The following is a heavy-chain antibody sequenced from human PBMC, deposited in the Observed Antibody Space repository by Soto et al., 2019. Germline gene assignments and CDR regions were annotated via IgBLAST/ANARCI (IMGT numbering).Heavy chain of an antibody. CDR2: INHSGST. D-gene: IGHD3-16*02. Sequence: QVQLQQWGAGLLKPSETLSLTCAVYGGSFSGYYWSWIRQPPGKGLEWIGEINHSGSTNYNPSLKSRVNISVDTSKNQFSLKLSSVTAADTAVYYCARGRMITFGGVIVRQYYYYMDVWGKGTTVTVSS. V-gene: IGHV4-34*01. J-gene: IGHJ6*03. CDR3: ARGRMITFGGVIVRQYYYYMDV. CDR1: GGSFSGYY.